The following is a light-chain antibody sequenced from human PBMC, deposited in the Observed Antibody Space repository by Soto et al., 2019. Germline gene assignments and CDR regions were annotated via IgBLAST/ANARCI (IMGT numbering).Light chain of an antibody. CDR3: HQRQSWPRT. CDR2: DTS. V-gene: IGKV3-11*01. J-gene: IGKJ1*01. CDR1: QTVSSK. Sequence: EMMLTQSPATLSSSTGERATLSCRASQTVSSKLACYQHRPCQAPRLLIYDTSNRATGIPARFSGSGSGTDFTLTINSLAPEDFAIYYCHQRQSWPRTFGQGTKVDI.